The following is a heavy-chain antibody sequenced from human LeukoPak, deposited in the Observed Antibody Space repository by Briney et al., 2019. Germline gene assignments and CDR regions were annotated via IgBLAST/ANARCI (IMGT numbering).Heavy chain of an antibody. CDR1: GFTFSSYG. CDR2: IRYDGSNK. CDR3: AKDLIWFGESWNAFDI. D-gene: IGHD3-10*01. Sequence: PGGSLRLSCAASGFTFSSYGMHWVRQAPGKGLEWVAFIRYDGSNKYYADSVKGRFTISRDNSMNTLYLQMNSLRAEDTAVYYCAKDLIWFGESWNAFDIWGQGTMVTVSS. V-gene: IGHV3-30*02. J-gene: IGHJ3*02.